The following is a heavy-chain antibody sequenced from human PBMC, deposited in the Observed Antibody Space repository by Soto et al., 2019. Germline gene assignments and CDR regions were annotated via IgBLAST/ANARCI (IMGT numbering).Heavy chain of an antibody. CDR1: GYTFSNYG. D-gene: IGHD6-19*01. CDR2: ISGYNGNT. CDR3: SRFIMVGGWFDPNYYHGMDV. J-gene: IGHJ6*02. V-gene: IGHV1-18*01. Sequence: ASVKVSCKTSGYTFSNYGSNWVRQAPGQGLEGMGWISGYNGNTNYAQTVQGRVTMTTDTSTGTVYMELRSLKSDDTAIYYCSRFIMVGGWFDPNYYHGMDVWGQGTTVTVS.